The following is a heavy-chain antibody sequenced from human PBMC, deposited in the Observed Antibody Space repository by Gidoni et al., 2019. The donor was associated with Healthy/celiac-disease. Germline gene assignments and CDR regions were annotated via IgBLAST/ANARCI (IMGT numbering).Heavy chain of an antibody. CDR1: GGSISSSSYY. Sequence: QLQLQESGPGLVKPSETLSLTCTVSGGSISSSSYYWGWIRQPPGKGLEWIGSIYYSGSTYYNPSLKSRVTISVDTSKNQFSLKLSSVTAADTAVYYCAGGRIVGATSFGVPDYWGQGTLVTVSS. V-gene: IGHV4-39*01. CDR2: IYYSGST. J-gene: IGHJ4*02. D-gene: IGHD1-26*01. CDR3: AGGRIVGATSFGVPDY.